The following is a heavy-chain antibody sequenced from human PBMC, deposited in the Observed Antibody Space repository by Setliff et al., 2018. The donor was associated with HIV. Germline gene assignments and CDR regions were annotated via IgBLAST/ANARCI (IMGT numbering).Heavy chain of an antibody. J-gene: IGHJ4*02. CDR3: ARSGGSPPYSSGLLILDF. Sequence: ASVKVSCKASGYTFTTYAIHWVRQAPGQRLEWMGWINAGSGNTKYSQKFQGRVTITRDTSASTAYMELSSLGSEDTAIYYCARSGGSPPYSSGLLILDFWGQGSLVAVSS. V-gene: IGHV1-3*01. D-gene: IGHD6-19*01. CDR2: INAGSGNT. CDR1: GYTFTTYA.